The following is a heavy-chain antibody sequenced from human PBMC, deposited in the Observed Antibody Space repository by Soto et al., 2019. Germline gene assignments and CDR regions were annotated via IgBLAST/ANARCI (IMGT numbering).Heavy chain of an antibody. J-gene: IGHJ4*02. CDR2: IFSNDEK. CDR3: ARMQRAEYVVESHVLLDY. D-gene: IGHD3-16*01. Sequence: SGPTLVNPTQTLTLTCTVSGFSLSNARMGVSWIRQPPGKALEWLAHIFSNDEKSYNTSLKSRLTISKDTSKTQVVLTMTNMDPVDTATYYFARMQRAEYVVESHVLLDYWGQGALVAVSS. CDR1: GFSLSNARMG. V-gene: IGHV2-26*01.